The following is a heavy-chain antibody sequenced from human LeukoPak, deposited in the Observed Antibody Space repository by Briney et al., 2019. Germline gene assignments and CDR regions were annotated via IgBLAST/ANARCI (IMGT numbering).Heavy chain of an antibody. CDR3: ARDGSVAAAGLYYMDV. Sequence: GASVKVSCKASGGTFSSYAISWVRQAPGQGLEWMGGIIPIFGTANYAQKFQGRVTITTDESTSTAYVELSSLRSEDTAVYYCARDGSVAAAGLYYMDVWGKGTTVTVSS. V-gene: IGHV1-69*05. CDR2: IIPIFGTA. J-gene: IGHJ6*03. D-gene: IGHD6-13*01. CDR1: GGTFSSYA.